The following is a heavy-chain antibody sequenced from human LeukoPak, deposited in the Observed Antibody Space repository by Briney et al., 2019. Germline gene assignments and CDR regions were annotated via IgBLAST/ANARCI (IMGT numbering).Heavy chain of an antibody. CDR2: RKPSSGDT. J-gene: IGHJ5*02. CDR1: GYTFTDDQ. CDR3: ARKSACFLTA. D-gene: IGHD2/OR15-2a*01. V-gene: IGHV1-2*02. Sequence: ASVKVSCKASGYTFTDDQIHWLRQAPGQGVDWVWWRKPSSGDTLYEQKFQGRVTMTRDKAISSAYMELSSLRSYDTAVDYCARKSACFLTAWGQGTLVTVSS.